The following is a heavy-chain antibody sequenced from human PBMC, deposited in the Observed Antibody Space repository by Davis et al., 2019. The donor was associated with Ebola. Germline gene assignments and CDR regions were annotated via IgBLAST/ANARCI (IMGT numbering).Heavy chain of an antibody. CDR3: AKDLGARIAFYGMDG. CDR1: GFTLHDYG. D-gene: IGHD1-26*01. J-gene: IGHJ6*04. Sequence: GESLKISCAASGFTLHDYGMDWVRQVPGKGLEWVALISYDGSNKEYADSVKGRFTISRDISKNTVFLQMNSLGAEDTAVYYCAKDLGARIAFYGMDGWGKGTTVTVSS. V-gene: IGHV3-30*18. CDR2: ISYDGSNK.